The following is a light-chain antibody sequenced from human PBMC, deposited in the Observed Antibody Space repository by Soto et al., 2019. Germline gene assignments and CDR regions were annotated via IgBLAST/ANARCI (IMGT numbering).Light chain of an antibody. CDR2: GAS. CDR3: LQYGSTPGT. V-gene: IGKV3-20*01. Sequence: EIVLTQSPGTLSLSPGERATLSCRASRSIPNSYLSWYQHKPGQAPRLLIHGASSRATGTPDRFSGSGSGTDFTLIIDRLEPEDFALYYCLQYGSTPGTFGQGTKVDLK. J-gene: IGKJ1*01. CDR1: RSIPNSY.